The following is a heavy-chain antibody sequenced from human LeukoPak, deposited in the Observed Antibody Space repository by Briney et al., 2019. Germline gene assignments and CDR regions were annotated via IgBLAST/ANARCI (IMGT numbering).Heavy chain of an antibody. CDR2: IKNKTNGETT. D-gene: IGHD2-2*01. J-gene: IGHJ4*02. V-gene: IGHV3-15*01. CDR1: GFTLSSAW. CDR3: ARGFCSSTNCYQGPFDF. Sequence: GGSLRLSCAASGFTLSSAWMTWVRQAPGKGLEWVGHIKNKTNGETTDYAAPVKGRFIISRDDSKNTLYLQMNSLRTEDTAVYYCARGFCSSTNCYQGPFDFWGQGTLVTVSS.